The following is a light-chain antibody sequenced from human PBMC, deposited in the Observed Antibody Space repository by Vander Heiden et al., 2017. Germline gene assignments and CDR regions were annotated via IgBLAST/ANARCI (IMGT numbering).Light chain of an antibody. CDR3: QQRSNWPEIT. CDR1: QSVSSY. J-gene: IGKJ4*01. CDR2: DAS. V-gene: IGKV3-11*01. Sequence: EIVLTQSPATLSLSPGERATLSCRASQSVSSYLAWYQQKPGQAPRLLIYDASNRATGIPARFSGSGNGTDFTLTISSLEPEDFAVYYCQQRSNWPEITFGGGTKVEIK.